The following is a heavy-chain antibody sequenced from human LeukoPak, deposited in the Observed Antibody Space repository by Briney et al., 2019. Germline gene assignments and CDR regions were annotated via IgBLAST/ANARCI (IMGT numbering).Heavy chain of an antibody. CDR1: GGSISSGSYY. Sequence: SETLSLTCTVSGGSISSGSYYWSWIRQPARKGLEWIGRIYTSGSTNYNPSLKSRVTISVDTSKNQFSLKLSSVTAADTAVYYCARALGGAFDIWGQGTMVTVSS. V-gene: IGHV4-61*02. CDR2: IYTSGST. CDR3: ARALGGAFDI. J-gene: IGHJ3*02. D-gene: IGHD3-3*01.